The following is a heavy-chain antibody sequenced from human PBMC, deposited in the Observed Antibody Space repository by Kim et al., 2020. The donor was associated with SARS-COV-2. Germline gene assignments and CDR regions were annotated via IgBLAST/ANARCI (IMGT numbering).Heavy chain of an antibody. V-gene: IGHV3-33*01. CDR1: GFTFSSYG. D-gene: IGHD3-3*01. CDR2: IWYDGSNK. Sequence: GGSLRLSCAASGFTFSSYGMHWVRQAPGKGLEWVAVIWYDGSNKYYADSVKGRFTISRDNSKNTLYLQMNSLRAEDTAVYYCAREGYDFWSAPDAFDIWGQGTMVTVSS. CDR3: AREGYDFWSAPDAFDI. J-gene: IGHJ3*02.